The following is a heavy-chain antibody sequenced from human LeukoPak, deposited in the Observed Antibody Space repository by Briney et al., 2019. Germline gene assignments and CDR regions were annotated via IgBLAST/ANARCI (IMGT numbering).Heavy chain of an antibody. V-gene: IGHV3-33*01. CDR3: ARDLGYTSGHPFDF. D-gene: IGHD6-19*01. CDR1: GFTFSSYG. Sequence: GGSLRLSCAASGFTFSSYGMHWVRQAPGKGLEWVALTWYDGSNEYYADSVKGRFTISRDNADNTLYLQMNSLRAGDTAVYYCARDLGYTSGHPFDFWGQGTLVTVSS. J-gene: IGHJ4*02. CDR2: TWYDGSNE.